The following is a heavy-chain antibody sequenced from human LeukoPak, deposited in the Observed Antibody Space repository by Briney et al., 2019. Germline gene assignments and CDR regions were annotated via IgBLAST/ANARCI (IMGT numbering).Heavy chain of an antibody. J-gene: IGHJ4*02. CDR1: GGSISSPGYY. CDR3: VDLGHRD. CDR2: INDDGSAQ. V-gene: IGHV3-7*01. D-gene: IGHD3-16*01. Sequence: PSETLSLTCTVSGGSISSPGYYWSWIRQHPEKGLEWVASINDDGSAQYYVDSVKGRFTISRDNAKNSLFLQMNNLRVEDTAVYFCVDLGHRDCGQGTQVTVSS.